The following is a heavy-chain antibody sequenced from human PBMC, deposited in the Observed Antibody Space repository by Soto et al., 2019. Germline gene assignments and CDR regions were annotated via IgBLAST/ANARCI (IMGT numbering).Heavy chain of an antibody. CDR3: ARGKGYCSSTSCYRDDAFDI. J-gene: IGHJ3*02. CDR1: GFTVSSNY. CDR2: IYSGGST. V-gene: IGHV3-53*04. Sequence: SLRLSCAASGFTVSSNYMSWVRQAPGKGLEWVSVIYSGGSTYYADSVKGRFTISRHNSKNTLYLQMNSLRAEDTAVYYCARGKGYCSSTSCYRDDAFDISGQGTMVTVSS. D-gene: IGHD2-2*02.